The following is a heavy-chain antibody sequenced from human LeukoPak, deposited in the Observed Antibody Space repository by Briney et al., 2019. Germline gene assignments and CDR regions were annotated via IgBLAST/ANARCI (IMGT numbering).Heavy chain of an antibody. V-gene: IGHV3-23*01. CDR2: ISGSGGST. D-gene: IGHD3-22*01. CDR3: ATEYNYCDSSGYLDY. J-gene: IGHJ4*02. CDR1: GFTFSSYA. Sequence: GGSLRLACAASGFTFSSYAMSWVRQAPGKGLEWVSAISGSGGSTYYADSVKGRFTISRDNSKNTLYLQMNSLRAEDTAVYYCATEYNYCDSSGYLDYWGQGTLVTVSS.